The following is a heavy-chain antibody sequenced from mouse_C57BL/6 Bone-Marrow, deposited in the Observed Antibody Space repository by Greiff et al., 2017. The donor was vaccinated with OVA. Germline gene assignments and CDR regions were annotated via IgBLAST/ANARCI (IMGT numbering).Heavy chain of an antibody. V-gene: IGHV5-9*01. J-gene: IGHJ4*01. Sequence: EVMLVESGGGLVKPGGSLKLSCAASGFTFSSSTMSWVRQTPEKRLEWVATISGGGGNTYYPDSVKGRFTISRDNAKNTLYLQMSSLRSEDTALYYCARLGRGAMDYWGQGTSVTVSS. CDR1: GFTFSSST. CDR3: ARLGRGAMDY. D-gene: IGHD4-1*01. CDR2: ISGGGGNT.